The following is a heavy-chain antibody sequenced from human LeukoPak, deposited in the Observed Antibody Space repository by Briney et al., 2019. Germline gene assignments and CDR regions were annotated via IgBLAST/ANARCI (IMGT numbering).Heavy chain of an antibody. CDR3: ARAMYSSRAEPQSGNWFDP. CDR2: INPNSGGT. CDR1: GYTFTGYY. V-gene: IGHV1-2*02. D-gene: IGHD6-13*01. Sequence: ASVKVSCKASGYTFTGYYMHWVRQAPGQGLEWMGWINPNSGGTNYAQKFQGRVTMTRDTSISTAYMELSRLRSDDTAVYYCARAMYSSRAEPQSGNWFDPWGQGTLVTVSS. J-gene: IGHJ5*02.